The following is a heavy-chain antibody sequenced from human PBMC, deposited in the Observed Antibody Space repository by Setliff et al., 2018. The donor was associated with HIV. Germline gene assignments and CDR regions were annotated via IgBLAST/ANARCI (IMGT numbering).Heavy chain of an antibody. Sequence: GGSLRLSCAASGFAFSSSEMNWVRQAPGKGLEWVSYISPSGGTTYYADSVKGRFTISRDNSKSTLYLQMNSLKTEDTAVYYCAKPRRYNTYYFDHWGQGTLVTVSS. CDR1: GFAFSSSE. J-gene: IGHJ4*02. CDR3: AKPRRYNTYYFDH. D-gene: IGHD3-3*01. V-gene: IGHV3-48*03. CDR2: ISPSGGTT.